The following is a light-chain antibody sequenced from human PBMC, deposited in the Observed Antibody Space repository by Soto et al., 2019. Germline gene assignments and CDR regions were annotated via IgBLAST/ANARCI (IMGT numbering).Light chain of an antibody. CDR1: SSNIGKNY. CDR2: DNN. Sequence: QSALTQPPSVSAAPGQRITISCSGSSSNIGKNYVSWYQQVPGTAPKLLIYDNNKRPSGIPDRFSGSKSVTSATLGITGLQTGDEADYYCGTWDNTQNGYVFGTGTKATVL. V-gene: IGLV1-51*01. J-gene: IGLJ1*01. CDR3: GTWDNTQNGYV.